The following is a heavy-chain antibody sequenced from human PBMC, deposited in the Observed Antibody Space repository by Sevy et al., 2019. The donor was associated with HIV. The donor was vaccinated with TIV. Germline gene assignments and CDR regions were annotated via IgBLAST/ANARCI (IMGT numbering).Heavy chain of an antibody. CDR2: ISHSGSSEST. CDR3: ARDSSYYGSGIYP. V-gene: IGHV4-31*03. Sequence: SETLSLTCTVSGGSVSGGGYYWTWIRQRPGMGLEWIGYISHSGSSESTDYNPSLKSRLTISVDTSNNQFSLHLNFVTAADPAVYYCARDSSYYGSGIYPWGQGTLVTVSS. J-gene: IGHJ5*02. CDR1: GGSVSGGGYY. D-gene: IGHD3-10*01.